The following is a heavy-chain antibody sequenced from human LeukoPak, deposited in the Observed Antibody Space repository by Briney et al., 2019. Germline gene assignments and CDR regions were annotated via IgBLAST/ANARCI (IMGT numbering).Heavy chain of an antibody. D-gene: IGHD6-13*01. Sequence: GGSLRLSCAASGFTFNSYGMHWVRRAPGKGLEWVAIMSSDGDNKYYGDSVKGPFIISRDNSKNPLYLQLNSLRVEDTAVYFRAKIRSKARAAAANAYYAMDVWGQGTTVIVSS. CDR3: AKIRSKARAAAANAYYAMDV. J-gene: IGHJ6*02. CDR2: MSSDGDNK. V-gene: IGHV3-30*18. CDR1: GFTFNSYG.